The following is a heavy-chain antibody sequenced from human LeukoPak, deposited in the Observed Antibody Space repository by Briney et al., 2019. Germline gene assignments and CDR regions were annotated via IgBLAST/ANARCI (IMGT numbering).Heavy chain of an antibody. CDR1: GYSFTSYW. Sequence: GESLKISCKASGYSFTSYWIVWVRQMPGKGLEWMGIMYPGDSDTRYSPSFQGQVTISADKSISTAYLQWSSLKASDTAMYYCARDYYDSSGYSRDAFDIWGQGTMVTVSS. CDR2: MYPGDSDT. V-gene: IGHV5-51*01. J-gene: IGHJ3*02. CDR3: ARDYYDSSGYSRDAFDI. D-gene: IGHD3-22*01.